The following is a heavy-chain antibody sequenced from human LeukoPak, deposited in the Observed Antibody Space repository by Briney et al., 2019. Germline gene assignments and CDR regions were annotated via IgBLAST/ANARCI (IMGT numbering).Heavy chain of an antibody. CDR3: ATSPGLGYSSSLTGVDY. CDR1: GFTFSSYW. J-gene: IGHJ4*02. V-gene: IGHV3-74*01. Sequence: SGGSLRLSCAASGFTFSSYWMHWVRQGPGKGLVWVSRINSDGSSTSYADSVKGRFTISRDNAKNSLYLQMNSLRAEDTAVYYCATSPGLGYSSSLTGVDYWGQGTLVTVSS. CDR2: INSDGSST. D-gene: IGHD6-6*01.